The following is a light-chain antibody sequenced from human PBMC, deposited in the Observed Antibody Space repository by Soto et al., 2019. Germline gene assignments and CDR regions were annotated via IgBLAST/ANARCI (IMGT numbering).Light chain of an antibody. CDR1: QSVSSK. Sequence: ETVLTQSPATLSLSPGERATLSCRASQSVSSKLAWYQQKPGQAPRLLIYGASTRATGIPARFSGSGSGTEFTLIISSLQSEDSAVYYCQQYNSWLWTFGQGTKVDI. V-gene: IGKV3-15*01. J-gene: IGKJ1*01. CDR2: GAS. CDR3: QQYNSWLWT.